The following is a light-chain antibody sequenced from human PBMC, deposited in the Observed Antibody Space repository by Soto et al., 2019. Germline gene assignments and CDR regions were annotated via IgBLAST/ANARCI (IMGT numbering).Light chain of an antibody. CDR1: QSVSSNS. J-gene: IGKJ2*01. CDR2: AAS. CDR3: QQYGRSPPNA. V-gene: IGKV3-20*01. Sequence: EIVLTQSPGTLSLSPGETATLSCRASQSVSSNSLAWLQQKPGQAPRLLIYAASTRATGIADRFSGSGSGTDFTLTICRLEPEDFAVYYCQQYGRSPPNAFGQVTKLEIK.